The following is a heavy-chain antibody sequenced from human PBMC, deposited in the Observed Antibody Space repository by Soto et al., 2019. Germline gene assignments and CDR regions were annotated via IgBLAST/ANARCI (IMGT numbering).Heavy chain of an antibody. D-gene: IGHD5-12*01. J-gene: IGHJ4*02. CDR2: INPNSGGT. CDR1: GYTFTGYY. Sequence: GASVKVSCKASGYTFTGYYMHWVRQAPGQGLEWMGWINPNSGGTNYAQKFQGRVTMTRDTSISTAYMELSRLRSDDTAVYYCATGYSGYSGPGFDYWGQGTLVTVSS. CDR3: ATGYSGYSGPGFDY. V-gene: IGHV1-2*02.